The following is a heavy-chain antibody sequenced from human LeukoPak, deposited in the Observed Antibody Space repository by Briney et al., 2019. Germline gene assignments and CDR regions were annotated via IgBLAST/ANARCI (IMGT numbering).Heavy chain of an antibody. J-gene: IGHJ6*04. V-gene: IGHV3-48*03. D-gene: IGHD3-10*02. Sequence: GGSLRLSCAASGFTFSSYEMNWVRQAPGKGLEWVSYISSSGSTIYYADSVKGRFTISRDNAKNLLYLQMNSLRAEDTAVYYCAELGLTMIGGVWGKGTTVTISS. CDR3: AELGLTMIGGV. CDR2: ISSSGSTI. CDR1: GFTFSSYE.